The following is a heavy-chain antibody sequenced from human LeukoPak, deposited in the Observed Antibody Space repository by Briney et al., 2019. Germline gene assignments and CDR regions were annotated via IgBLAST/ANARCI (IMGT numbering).Heavy chain of an antibody. J-gene: IGHJ3*02. CDR3: ARDRGGTGGGDAFDI. CDR1: GYTFTSYY. V-gene: IGHV1-46*01. Sequence: RASVKVSCKASGYTFTSYYMHWVRQAPGQGLEWMGIINPSGGSTSYAQKFQGRVTMTRDMSTSTVYMELSSLRSEDTAVYYCARDRGGTGGGDAFDIWSQGTMVTVSS. D-gene: IGHD2-15*01. CDR2: INPSGGST.